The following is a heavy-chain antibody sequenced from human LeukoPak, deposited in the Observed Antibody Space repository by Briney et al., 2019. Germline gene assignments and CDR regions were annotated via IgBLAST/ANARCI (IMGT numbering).Heavy chain of an antibody. Sequence: PSETLSLTCTVSGGSIRSYYWSWIRQPPGKGLEWIGYISSSGTTNYNPSLKSRVTFSIDSTKNHFSLKLTSVRAADTAVYYCARLYGSGYYDGDFWGQGSLVTVSS. J-gene: IGHJ4*02. CDR1: GGSIRSYY. V-gene: IGHV4-59*08. CDR3: ARLYGSGYYDGDF. D-gene: IGHD6-25*01. CDR2: ISSSGTT.